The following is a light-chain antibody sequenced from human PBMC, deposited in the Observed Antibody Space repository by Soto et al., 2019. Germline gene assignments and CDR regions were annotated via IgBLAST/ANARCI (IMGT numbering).Light chain of an antibody. CDR3: QQSYSTLALT. CDR1: QSISSY. Sequence: DIQMTQSPSSLSASVGDRVTITCRASQSISSYLNWYQQKPGKAPKLLIYAASRLQSGVPSRFSGSGSGTDFTRTISSLQPEDFATYYCQQSYSTLALTFGGGTKVEIK. V-gene: IGKV1-39*01. J-gene: IGKJ4*01. CDR2: AAS.